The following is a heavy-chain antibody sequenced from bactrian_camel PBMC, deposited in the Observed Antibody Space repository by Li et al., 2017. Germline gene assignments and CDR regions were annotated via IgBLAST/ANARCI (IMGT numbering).Heavy chain of an antibody. CDR2: LSPTSRS. D-gene: IGHD3*01. CDR3: AANDRSAYCSGAYRDYNY. V-gene: IGHV3S53*01. CDR1: GDTAHDYC. Sequence: QVQLVESGGGSVQSGGSLRLSCAASGDTAHDYCMGWFRQVPGAVPGEEREGVAQLSPTSRSYLDASVAGRFTLSRDSAKNTIYLQMNSLKPEDTAMYYCAANDRSAYCSGAYRDYNYYGQGTQVTVS. J-gene: IGHJ4*01.